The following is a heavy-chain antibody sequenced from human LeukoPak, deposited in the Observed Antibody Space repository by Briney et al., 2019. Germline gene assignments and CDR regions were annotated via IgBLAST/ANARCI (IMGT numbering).Heavy chain of an antibody. Sequence: SVKVSCKASGGTFSSYAISWVRQAPGQGLEWMGGIIPIFGTANYAQKFQGRVTITADKSTSTAYMELSSLRSEDTAVYYCASVGTIDYYYYMDVWGKGTTVTVSS. CDR1: GGTFSSYA. J-gene: IGHJ6*03. CDR2: IIPIFGTA. V-gene: IGHV1-69*06. D-gene: IGHD7-27*01. CDR3: ASVGTIDYYYYMDV.